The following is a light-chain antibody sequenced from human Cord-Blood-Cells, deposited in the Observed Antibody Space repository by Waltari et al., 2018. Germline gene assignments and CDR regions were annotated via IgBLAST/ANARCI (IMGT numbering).Light chain of an antibody. CDR1: SSDDGSYNY. J-gene: IGLJ3*02. V-gene: IGLV2-14*03. CDR3: SSYTSSSTLV. Sequence: QSALTQPASASGSPGQSLTISCTGTSSDDGSYNYVSWYQQHPGTAPKLMIYDVSNRPSGVSNRFSGSKSGNTASLTISGLQAEDEADYYCSSYTSSSTLVFGGGTKLTVL. CDR2: DVS.